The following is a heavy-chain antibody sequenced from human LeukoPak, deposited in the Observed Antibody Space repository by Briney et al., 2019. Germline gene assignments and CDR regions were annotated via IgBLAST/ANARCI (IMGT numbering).Heavy chain of an antibody. Sequence: SGGSLRLSCGASGFTFKSYGMTWVRQVPGKGLEWVSSITGAGSSTKYADSVSGRFTISRDNSKNTLSLQMTGLRAEDTAVYYCARKVALAMDLDYWGQGTLVTVSS. D-gene: IGHD5-18*01. CDR1: GFTFKSYG. J-gene: IGHJ4*02. CDR2: ITGAGSST. V-gene: IGHV3-23*01. CDR3: ARKVALAMDLDY.